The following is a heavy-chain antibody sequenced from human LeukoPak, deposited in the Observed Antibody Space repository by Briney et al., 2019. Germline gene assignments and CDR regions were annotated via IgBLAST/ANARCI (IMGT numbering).Heavy chain of an antibody. Sequence: GGSLRLSCAASGFTFSSYAMHWVRQAPGKGLEWVAVISYDGSNKYYADSVKGRFTISRDNSKNTLYLQMNSLRAEDTAVYYCASAIVATIPNDYWGQGTLVTVSS. V-gene: IGHV3-30*04. J-gene: IGHJ4*02. CDR3: ASAIVATIPNDY. D-gene: IGHD5-12*01. CDR2: ISYDGSNK. CDR1: GFTFSSYA.